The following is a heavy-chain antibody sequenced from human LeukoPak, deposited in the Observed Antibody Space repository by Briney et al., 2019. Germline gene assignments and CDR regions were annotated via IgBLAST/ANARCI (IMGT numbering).Heavy chain of an antibody. J-gene: IGHJ6*02. CDR3: AKSSRYCGGDCYYYGMDV. CDR1: GFTFDDYA. CDR2: ISWNSGSI. V-gene: IGHV3-9*01. Sequence: GRSLRLSCAASGFTFDDYAMHWVRQAPGKGLEWVSGISWNSGSIGYADSVKGRFTISRDNAKNSLYLQMNSLRAEDTALYYCAKSSRYCGGDCYYYGMDVWGQGTTVTVSS. D-gene: IGHD2-21*01.